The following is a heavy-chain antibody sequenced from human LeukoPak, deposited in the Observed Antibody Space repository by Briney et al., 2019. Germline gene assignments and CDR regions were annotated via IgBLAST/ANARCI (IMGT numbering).Heavy chain of an antibody. CDR1: GYTFTGFY. CDR2: INPNSGGT. V-gene: IGHV1-2*04. CDR3: AILGGSGSFDY. J-gene: IGHJ4*02. D-gene: IGHD3-10*01. Sequence: GDSVKLSCKASGYTFTGFYMHWVRQAPGQGIEWMGWINPNSGGTNYAQKFQGWVTMTRDTSISTAYMELSRLRSDDTAVYYCAILGGSGSFDYWGQGTLVTVSS.